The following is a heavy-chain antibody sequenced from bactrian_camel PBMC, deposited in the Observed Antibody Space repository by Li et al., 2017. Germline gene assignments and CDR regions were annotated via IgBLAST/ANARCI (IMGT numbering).Heavy chain of an antibody. J-gene: IGHJ6*01. V-gene: IGHV3S53*01. Sequence: HVQLVESGGGSVQAGGSLRLSCAASAYTYSSNCMGWFRRAPGKEREGVAATGRDTKTYYADFVKGRFTISQDQSKKTVYLQMNSLKPEDTAMYYCAAREGNICLRYRDSPTRFAYWGQGTQVTVS. D-gene: IGHD4*01. CDR2: TGRDTKT. CDR1: AYTYSSNC. CDR3: AAREGNICLRYRDSPTRFAY.